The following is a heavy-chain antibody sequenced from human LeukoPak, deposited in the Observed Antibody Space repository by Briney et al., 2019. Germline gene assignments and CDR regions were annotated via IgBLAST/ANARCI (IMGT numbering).Heavy chain of an antibody. CDR2: IKQDGSEK. CDR3: SRVTTNGYFEY. D-gene: IGHD1-1*01. V-gene: IGHV3-7*04. J-gene: IGHJ4*02. Sequence: GGPLRLSCAASGFTFSSYWMSWVRQAPGKGLEWVANIKQDGSEKYYVDSVRGRFTISRDNAKNSLYLQMNSLRAEDTAVYFCSRVTTNGYFEYWGQGTLVTVSS. CDR1: GFTFSSYW.